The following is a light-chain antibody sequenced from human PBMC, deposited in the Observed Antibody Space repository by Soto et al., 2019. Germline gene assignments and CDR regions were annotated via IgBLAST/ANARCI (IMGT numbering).Light chain of an antibody. Sequence: EILMTQSPTTLSVSPGERATLSCRASQSVSNNLAWYHQKPGQAPRLLISGASTRATGIPARFSGSGSGTEFTLTISSLQSEDFAVYYCQQYYNLPRTFGQGTKVDI. CDR3: QQYYNLPRT. J-gene: IGKJ1*01. CDR1: QSVSNN. CDR2: GAS. V-gene: IGKV3-15*01.